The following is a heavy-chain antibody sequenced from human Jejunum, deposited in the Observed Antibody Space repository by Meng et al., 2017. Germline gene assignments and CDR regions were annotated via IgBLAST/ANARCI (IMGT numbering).Heavy chain of an antibody. D-gene: IGHD3/OR15-3a*01. J-gene: IGHJ4*02. V-gene: IGHV3-11*01. Sequence: GGSLRLSCAASGFTFSDHCMSWIRQAPGKGLEWISYISGDASIIYYANSVKGRFTISRDNARNSFYLQMDSLRAEDTAVYYCARPVDSSHDCWGQGTLVTVSS. CDR3: ARPVDSSHDC. CDR1: GFTFSDHC. CDR2: ISGDASII.